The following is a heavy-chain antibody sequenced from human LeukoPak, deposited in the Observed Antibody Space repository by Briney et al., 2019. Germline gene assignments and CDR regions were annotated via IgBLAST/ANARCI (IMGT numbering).Heavy chain of an antibody. CDR1: GGSFGGYY. J-gene: IGHJ4*02. V-gene: IGHV4-34*01. CDR2: INHSGST. Sequence: SETLSLTCAVYGGSFGGYYWSWIRQPPGKGLEWIGEINHSGSTNYNPSLKSRVTISVDTSKNQFSLKLSSVTAADTAVYYCARSKDILTGYCFDYWGQGTLVTVSS. CDR3: ARSKDILTGYCFDY. D-gene: IGHD3-9*01.